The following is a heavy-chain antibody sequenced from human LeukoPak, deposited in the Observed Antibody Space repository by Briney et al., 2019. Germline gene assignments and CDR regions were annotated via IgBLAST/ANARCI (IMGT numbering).Heavy chain of an antibody. D-gene: IGHD3-10*01. CDR2: INPNSGGT. J-gene: IGHJ4*02. V-gene: IGHV1-2*02. Sequence: ASVKVSCKASGYTFTGYYMHWVRQAPGQGLEWMGWINPNSGGTNYAQKFQGRVTMTSDTSISTAYMELSGLRSDDTALYYCARGRYYGSGSYAYWGQGTLVTVSS. CDR1: GYTFTGYY. CDR3: ARGRYYGSGSYAY.